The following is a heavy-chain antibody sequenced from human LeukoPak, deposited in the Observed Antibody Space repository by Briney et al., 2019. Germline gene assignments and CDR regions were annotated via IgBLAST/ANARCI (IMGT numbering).Heavy chain of an antibody. J-gene: IGHJ3*02. D-gene: IGHD1-14*01. CDR3: ARRARTRSGAFDI. CDR1: GFTFSSYA. CDR2: IYYSGST. Sequence: GSLRLSCAASGFTFSSYAMSWVRQAPGKGLEWIGYIYYSGSTNYNPSLKSRVTISVDTSKNQFSLKLSSVTAADTAVYYCARRARTRSGAFDIWGQGTMVTVSS. V-gene: IGHV4-59*08.